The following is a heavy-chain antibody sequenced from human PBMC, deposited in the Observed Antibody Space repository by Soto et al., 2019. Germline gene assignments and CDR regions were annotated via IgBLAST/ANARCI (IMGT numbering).Heavy chain of an antibody. Sequence: QGHLVQSGAEVKKPGTSVKVSCKASGYTFTRYGISWVRQAPGQVLECMGWISGYNGDTNYAQNLQGRVTMTIDTPTSTAYMELRSLTSDDTAVYYCAKHGQPPYYYYGLDVWGQGTTVTVSS. V-gene: IGHV1-18*01. CDR1: GYTFTRYG. J-gene: IGHJ6*02. CDR3: AKHGQPPYYYYGLDV. CDR2: ISGYNGDT.